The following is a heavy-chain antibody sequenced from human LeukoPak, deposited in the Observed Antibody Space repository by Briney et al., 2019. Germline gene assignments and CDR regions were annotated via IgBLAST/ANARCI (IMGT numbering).Heavy chain of an antibody. V-gene: IGHV4-39*01. CDR1: GGSISSSSYY. CDR3: ARQKGYSSGWYFDY. D-gene: IGHD6-19*01. CDR2: IYYSGST. J-gene: IGHJ4*02. Sequence: SETLSLTCTVSGGSISSSSYYWGWIRQPPGKGLEWIGSIYYSGSTYYNPSLKSRVTISVDTSKNQFSLKLSCVTAADTAVYYCARQKGYSSGWYFDYWGQGTLVTVSS.